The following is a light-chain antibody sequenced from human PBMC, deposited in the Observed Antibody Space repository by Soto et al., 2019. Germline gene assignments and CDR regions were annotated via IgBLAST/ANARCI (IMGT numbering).Light chain of an antibody. CDR1: SSNIGAGYD. V-gene: IGLV1-40*01. CDR3: QSYDSSLSGSV. J-gene: IGLJ3*02. CDR2: GNS. Sequence: QSVLTQPPSVSGSPGQRVTISCTGSSSNIGAGYDVHWYQQLPGTAPKLLIYGNSNPPSGVPDRFAGSKSGTSASLAITVLQAEDGADDYCQSYDSSLSGSVFGGGTKLTVL.